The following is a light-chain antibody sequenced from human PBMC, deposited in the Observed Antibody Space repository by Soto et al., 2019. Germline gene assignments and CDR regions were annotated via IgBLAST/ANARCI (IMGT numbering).Light chain of an antibody. CDR3: QSYDSSLSGSVV. J-gene: IGLJ2*01. V-gene: IGLV1-40*01. CDR1: SSKIGAGYD. CDR2: GHS. Sequence: QSVLTQPPSVSGAPGQSVTISCTGSSSKIGAGYDVHWYQQLPGTAPKLLIYGHSNRPSGVPDRFSGSKSGTSASLAITGLQAEDESDYYCQSYDSSLSGSVVFGGGTKLTVL.